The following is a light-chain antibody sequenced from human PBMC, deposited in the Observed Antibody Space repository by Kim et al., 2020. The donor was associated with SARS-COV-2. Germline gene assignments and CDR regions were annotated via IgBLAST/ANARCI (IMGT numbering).Light chain of an antibody. CDR1: QSVNNNY. J-gene: IGKJ4*01. Sequence: PGERATVSCRASQSVNNNYLAWYQQKPGQAPRLLIYGASSRATGIPDRSSGSGSETDFILTISRLDPEDFAVYYCQHYGASPLTFGGGTKVDIK. CDR2: GAS. V-gene: IGKV3-20*01. CDR3: QHYGASPLT.